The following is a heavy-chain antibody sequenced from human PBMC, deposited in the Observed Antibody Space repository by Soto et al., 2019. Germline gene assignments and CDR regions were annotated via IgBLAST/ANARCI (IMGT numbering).Heavy chain of an antibody. D-gene: IGHD2-15*01. CDR1: GGSISSYY. V-gene: IGHV4-59*08. CDR3: ARGLGYCSGGSCHSGWFDP. CDR2: IYYSGST. Sequence: SETLSLTCTVSGGSISSYYWSWIRQPPGKGLEWIGYIYYSGSTNYNPSLKSRVTISVDTSKNQFSLKLSSVTAADTAVYYCARGLGYCSGGSCHSGWFDPWGQGTLVTVSS. J-gene: IGHJ5*02.